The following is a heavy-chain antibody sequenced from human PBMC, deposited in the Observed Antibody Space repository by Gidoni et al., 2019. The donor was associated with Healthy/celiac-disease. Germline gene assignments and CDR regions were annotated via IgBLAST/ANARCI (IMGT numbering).Heavy chain of an antibody. Sequence: QVQLVQWGAEEKKPGAPVKGSCKASGYTFTGYYMHWVRQAPGQGLEGVGWINPNSGGTNYAQRFPGRVTMTRDTSISTAYMELSRLRSDDTAVYYCARVAYSGYDLNYWGQGTLVTVSS. CDR2: INPNSGGT. CDR1: GYTFTGYY. CDR3: ARVAYSGYDLNY. D-gene: IGHD5-12*01. J-gene: IGHJ4*02. V-gene: IGHV1-2*02.